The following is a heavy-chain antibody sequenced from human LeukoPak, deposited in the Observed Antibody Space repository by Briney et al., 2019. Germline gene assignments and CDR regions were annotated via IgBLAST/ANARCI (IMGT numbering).Heavy chain of an antibody. V-gene: IGHV3-48*01. CDR2: ISTSSDTI. CDR3: AKDDNSILFLS. CDR1: GYIFRSYS. J-gene: IGHJ5*02. Sequence: PGGSLRLSCAASGYIFRSYSMNGVRQAPGKGLEWVAFISTSSDTISYSDYVKGRFTISRDNAKNSLYLHMNSLRAEDTAVYYCAKDDNSILFLSWGQGTLVTVSS. D-gene: IGHD2-2*02.